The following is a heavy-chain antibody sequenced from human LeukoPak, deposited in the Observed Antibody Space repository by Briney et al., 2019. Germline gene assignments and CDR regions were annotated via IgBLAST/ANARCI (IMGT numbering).Heavy chain of an antibody. V-gene: IGHV4-34*01. D-gene: IGHD2-2*02. J-gene: IGHJ5*02. Sequence: SETLSLTCAVYGGSFSGYYWSWIRQPPGKGLELIGEINHSGSTNYNPSLKSRVTISVDTSKNQFSLKLSSVTAADTAVYYCARGVVVVPAAIHWFDPWGQGTLVTVSS. CDR1: GGSFSGYY. CDR3: ARGVVVVPAAIHWFDP. CDR2: INHSGST.